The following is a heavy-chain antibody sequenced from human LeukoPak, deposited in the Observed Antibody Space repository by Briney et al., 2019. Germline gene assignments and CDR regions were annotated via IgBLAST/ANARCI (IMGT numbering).Heavy chain of an antibody. CDR3: ARDNYREVTNFDP. V-gene: IGHV4-59*01. Sequence: SETLSLTCAVSGGSIHGYFWSWFRQPPEKGLEWIGYISYSGSTNYNPSLKSRVSMSVDTSKSQFSLRLSSVTAADTAVYYCARDNYREVTNFDPWGQGTLVTVSS. CDR1: GGSIHGYF. D-gene: IGHD3-10*01. CDR2: ISYSGST. J-gene: IGHJ5*02.